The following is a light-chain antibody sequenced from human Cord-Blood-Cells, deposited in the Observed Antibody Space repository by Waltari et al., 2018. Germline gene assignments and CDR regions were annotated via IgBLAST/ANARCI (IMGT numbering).Light chain of an antibody. CDR1: SSDVGGYKY. CDR3: CSYAGTDVV. CDR2: DVS. Sequence: QSALTQPRPVSGSPGQSVTISCTGTSSDVGGYKYVSWYQQHPGKAPKLMSYDVSKRPSGVPDRFSGSKSGNTASLTISGLQAEDEADYYCCSYAGTDVVFGGGTKLTVL. J-gene: IGLJ2*01. V-gene: IGLV2-11*01.